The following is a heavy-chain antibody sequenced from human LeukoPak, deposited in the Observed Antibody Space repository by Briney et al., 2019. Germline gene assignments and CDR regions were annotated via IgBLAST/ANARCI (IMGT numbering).Heavy chain of an antibody. D-gene: IGHD2-15*01. CDR2: INHSGST. J-gene: IGHJ4*02. V-gene: IGHV4-34*01. CDR3: ARARVVAANFLDY. Sequence: SETLSLTCAVYGGSFGGYYWSWIRQPPGKGLEWIGEINHSGSTNYNPSLKSRVTISVDTSKNQFSLKLSSVTAADTAVYYCARARVVAANFLDYWGQGTLVTVSS. CDR1: GGSFGGYY.